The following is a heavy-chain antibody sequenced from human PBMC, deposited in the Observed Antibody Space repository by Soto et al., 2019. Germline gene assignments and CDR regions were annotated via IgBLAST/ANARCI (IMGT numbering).Heavy chain of an antibody. CDR1: GDSVISGTYC. CDR3: ARVWGYAFDY. J-gene: IGHJ4*02. D-gene: IGHD3-16*01. CDR2: IYYSGST. Sequence: SETLSLTCIVSGDSVISGTYCWSWIRQPPGKGLEWIGYIYYSGSTNYNPSLKSRVTISVDTSKNQFSLKLSSVTAADTAVYYCARVWGYAFDYWGQGTLVTVSS. V-gene: IGHV4-61*01.